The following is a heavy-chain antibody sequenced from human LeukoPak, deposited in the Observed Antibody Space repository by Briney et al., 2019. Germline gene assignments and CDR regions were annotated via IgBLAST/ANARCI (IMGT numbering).Heavy chain of an antibody. D-gene: IGHD3-9*01. CDR1: GGTFSSYA. Sequence: ASVKVSCKASGGTFSSYAISWVRQAPGRGLEWMGWISAYSGNTNYAQKLQGRVTMTTDTSTSTAYMELRSLRSDDTAVYYCARGTGDDILTGYLYFDYWGQGTLVTVSS. CDR2: ISAYSGNT. J-gene: IGHJ4*02. CDR3: ARGTGDDILTGYLYFDY. V-gene: IGHV1-18*01.